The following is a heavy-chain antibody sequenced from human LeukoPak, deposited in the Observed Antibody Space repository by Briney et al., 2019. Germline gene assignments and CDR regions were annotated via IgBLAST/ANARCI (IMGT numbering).Heavy chain of an antibody. D-gene: IGHD3-16*01. J-gene: IGHJ6*04. Sequence: GGSLRLSCAASGFTFSSYAMHWVRQAPGKVLEWVAHISYDGSNGYYADSVKGRFTISRDNSKNTLYLQMNSLRSEDAAVYYCVRGALTKVWGRKKGTDVWGKGTTVTVSS. CDR3: VRGALTKVWGRKKGTDV. CDR1: GFTFSSYA. CDR2: ISYDGSNG. V-gene: IGHV3-30*04.